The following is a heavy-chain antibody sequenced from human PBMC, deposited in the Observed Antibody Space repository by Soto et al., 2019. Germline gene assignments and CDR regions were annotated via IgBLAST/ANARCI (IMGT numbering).Heavy chain of an antibody. V-gene: IGHV3-33*01. CDR2: IWYDGTQK. J-gene: IGHJ4*02. CDR3: ARAGGSTVTGLWHFDS. D-gene: IGHD4-17*01. CDR1: GFTFNTYS. Sequence: GGSLRLSCAASGFTFNTYSMHWVRQPPGKGLEWLAAIWYDGTQKYYADSVKGRFIISRDNAKKTLYLEMNRLRAEDTAVYYCARAGGSTVTGLWHFDSWGQGTLVTVSS.